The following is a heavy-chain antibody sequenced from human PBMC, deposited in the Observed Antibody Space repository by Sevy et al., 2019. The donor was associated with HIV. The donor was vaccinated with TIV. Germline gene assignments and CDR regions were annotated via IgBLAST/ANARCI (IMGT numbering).Heavy chain of an antibody. Sequence: GGSLRLSCEVSGFNFRNYAVHWVRQAPGKGLEWVAIMSYVGGSEYYAASVKGRFTISRDNSKNTLSLQMDSLRTEDTAMYYCARLKSCGGDCYYFDYWGQGTLVTVSS. V-gene: IGHV3-30-3*01. CDR1: GFNFRNYA. CDR2: MSYVGGSE. D-gene: IGHD2-21*02. CDR3: ARLKSCGGDCYYFDY. J-gene: IGHJ4*02.